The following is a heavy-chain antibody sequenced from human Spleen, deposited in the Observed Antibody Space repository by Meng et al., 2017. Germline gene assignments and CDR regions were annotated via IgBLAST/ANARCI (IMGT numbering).Heavy chain of an antibody. CDR3: ARVGATAFDY. J-gene: IGHJ4*02. CDR1: GGTFSSYT. Sequence: QVQLVHSGAEVQKPGSSVKVSGKASGGTFSSYTISWVRQAPGQGLEWMGRIIPILGIANYAQKFQGRVTITADKSTSTAYMEVSSPRSEDTAVYYCARVGATAFDYWGQGTLVTVSS. V-gene: IGHV1-69*02. CDR2: IIPILGIA. D-gene: IGHD1-26*01.